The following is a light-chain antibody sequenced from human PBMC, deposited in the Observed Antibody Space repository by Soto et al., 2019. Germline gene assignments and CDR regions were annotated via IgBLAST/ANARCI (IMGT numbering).Light chain of an antibody. CDR3: QQSYSRT. J-gene: IGKJ1*01. Sequence: DIQMTQSPSSLSASVGDRVTISCRASQSISTYLIWYQQKPGKAPKVLIYAASSLQSGVPSRFSGSGSGTDFTLTISSLQPEDFATYYCQQSYSRTFGQGTRVEV. V-gene: IGKV1-39*01. CDR2: AAS. CDR1: QSISTY.